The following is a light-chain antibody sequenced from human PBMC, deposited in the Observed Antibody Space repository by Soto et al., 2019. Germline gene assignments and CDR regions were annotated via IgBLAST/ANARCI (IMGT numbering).Light chain of an antibody. J-gene: IGKJ1*01. CDR3: QQYNSYSWT. Sequence: DIQMTQSPSTLSASVGDRVTITCRASQRVSSWLAWYQQKPEKAPKLLIYKASSLEGGVPSRFSGSGSGTEFTLTISSLQPDDIATYYCQQYNSYSWTFGQGTKV. V-gene: IGKV1-5*03. CDR1: QRVSSW. CDR2: KAS.